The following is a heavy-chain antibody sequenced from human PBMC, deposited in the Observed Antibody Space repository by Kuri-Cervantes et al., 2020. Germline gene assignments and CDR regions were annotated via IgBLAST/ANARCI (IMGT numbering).Heavy chain of an antibody. CDR2: ISSSGSTI. D-gene: IGHD3-9*01. CDR3: AKGERYCDILTGYYPTPTFDY. CDR1: GFTFSSYS. Sequence: GESLKISCAASGFTFSSYSMNWVRQAPGKGLEWVSYISSSGSTIYYADSVKGRFTISRDNAKNSPYLQMNSLRAEDTAVYYCAKGERYCDILTGYYPTPTFDYWGQGTLVTVSS. J-gene: IGHJ4*02. V-gene: IGHV3-48*04.